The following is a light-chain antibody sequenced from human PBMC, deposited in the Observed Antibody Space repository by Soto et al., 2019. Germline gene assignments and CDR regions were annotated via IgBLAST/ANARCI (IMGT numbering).Light chain of an antibody. V-gene: IGLV2-14*01. CDR3: SSYTNDATRV. CDR1: SSDVGGYNY. CDR2: EVS. Sequence: QSALTQPASVSGSPGQSITISCTGTSSDVGGYNYVSWYQQHPDKAPKLMIYEVSYRPSGVSNRFSGSKSGNTASLTISGLQAEDEADYYCSSYTNDATRVFGSGTKLTAL. J-gene: IGLJ1*01.